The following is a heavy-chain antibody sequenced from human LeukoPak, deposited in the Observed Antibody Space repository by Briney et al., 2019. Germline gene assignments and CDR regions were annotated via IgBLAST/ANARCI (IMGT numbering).Heavy chain of an antibody. CDR2: ISGRGDVT. V-gene: IGHV3-23*01. CDR3: ASMYYDILTGYYMNY. D-gene: IGHD3-9*01. Sequence: GGSLRLSCAASGFTVSSNYMSWVRQAPGKGLEWVSAISGRGDVTYYADSVKGRFTISRDNSKNTLYLQMNSLRAEDTAVYYCASMYYDILTGYYMNYWGQGTLVTVSS. CDR1: GFTVSSNY. J-gene: IGHJ4*02.